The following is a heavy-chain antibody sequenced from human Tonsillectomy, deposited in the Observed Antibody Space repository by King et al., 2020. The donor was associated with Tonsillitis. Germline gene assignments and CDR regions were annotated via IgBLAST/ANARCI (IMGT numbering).Heavy chain of an antibody. CDR2: IYHSGSP. CDR3: GRGFSSGFNDVFDV. V-gene: IGHV4-4*02. J-gene: IGHJ3*01. Sequence: QLQESGPGLVKPSGTLSLTCAVSGDSITSSYWWSWVRQPPGKGLEWIGEIYHSGSPNYNPSLKSRVTISVDKSKNQFSLKLYSVTAADTAVYYCGRGFSSGFNDVFDVWGQGTMVTVSS. CDR1: GDSITSSYW. D-gene: IGHD3-22*01.